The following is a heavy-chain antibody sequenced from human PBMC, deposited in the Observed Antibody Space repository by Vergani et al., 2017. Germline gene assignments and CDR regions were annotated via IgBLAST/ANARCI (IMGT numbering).Heavy chain of an antibody. CDR3: ARDCTNGRSRYMDV. CDR1: GFSFSSYW. Sequence: EAQLVESGGDLVQPGGSLRLSCVGSGFSFSSYWVSWVRQAPGKGLEWVANIKQDESEKYYGDSVKGRFTISRDNAKNSVFLQMSSLRVEDTAVYYCARDCTNGRSRYMDVWGKGTTVIVSS. V-gene: IGHV3-7*01. CDR2: IKQDESEK. J-gene: IGHJ6*03. D-gene: IGHD2-8*01.